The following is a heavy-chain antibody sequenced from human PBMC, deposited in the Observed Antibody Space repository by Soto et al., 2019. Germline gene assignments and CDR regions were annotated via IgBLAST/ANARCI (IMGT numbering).Heavy chain of an antibody. CDR2: INPNSGDT. J-gene: IGHJ4*02. Sequence: SVKVSCKASGYTFTGYYMHWVRQAPGQGLEWMGWINPNSGDTNYAQKFQGRVTMTRDTSISTAYMELSRLRSDDTAVYFCASQRGSYSSSYDFDYWGQGTLVTVYS. CDR3: ASQRGSYSSSYDFDY. D-gene: IGHD6-6*01. V-gene: IGHV1-2*02. CDR1: GYTFTGYY.